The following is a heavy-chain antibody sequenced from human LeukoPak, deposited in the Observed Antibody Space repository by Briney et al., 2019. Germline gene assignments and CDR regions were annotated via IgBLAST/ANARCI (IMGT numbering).Heavy chain of an antibody. J-gene: IGHJ4*02. CDR1: GFTFSNYW. V-gene: IGHV3-7*01. Sequence: GSLRLSCADSGFTFSNYWMSWVRQAPGKGLEWVSNIKQDGSEKYYVNSVKCRFTISRDNAKNSLYLQVNSLRAEDTAIYYCAREDDWNYEDYRGQGTL. CDR2: IKQDGSEK. D-gene: IGHD1-7*01. CDR3: AREDDWNYEDY.